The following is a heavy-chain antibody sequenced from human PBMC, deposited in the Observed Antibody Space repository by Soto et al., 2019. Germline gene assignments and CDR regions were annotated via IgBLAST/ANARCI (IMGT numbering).Heavy chain of an antibody. CDR3: ARTNWGYDYYGMDV. J-gene: IGHJ6*02. V-gene: IGHV4-59*01. CDR2: IYYSGST. Sequence: QVQLQESGPGLVKPSETLSLTCTVSGGSISSYYWSWIRQPPGKGLEWIGYIYYSGSTNYNPSLKSRVTISVDTSKNHFSLKLSSVTAADTAVYYCARTNWGYDYYGMDVWGQGTTVTVSS. D-gene: IGHD7-27*01. CDR1: GGSISSYY.